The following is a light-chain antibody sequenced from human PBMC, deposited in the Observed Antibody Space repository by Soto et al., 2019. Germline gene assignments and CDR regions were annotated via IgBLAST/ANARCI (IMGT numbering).Light chain of an antibody. CDR1: QSIGSR. CDR2: AAS. J-gene: IGKJ2*03. Sequence: DIQMTQSPSTLSASVADRVTITCRASQSIGSRLAWYQQKPGKAPKLLMYAASTLESGVPSRFGGSGSGTEFTLTISSLQSDYFATYYCQQYNSYQYSCCQGTKVDIK. CDR3: QQYNSYQYS. V-gene: IGKV1-5*01.